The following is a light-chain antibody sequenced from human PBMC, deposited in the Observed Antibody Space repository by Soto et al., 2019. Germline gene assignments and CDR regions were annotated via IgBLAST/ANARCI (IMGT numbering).Light chain of an antibody. J-gene: IGLJ2*01. CDR2: EVT. CDR1: SSDGGGYNY. V-gene: IGLV2-8*01. CDR3: ISFAGGGNPVL. Sequence: QSALTQPPSASGYLGQSVTISCTGTSSDGGGYNYVSWHQQHPGKAPKVMIYEVTKRPPGVPDRFSGSKSGNTASLTVSGLQAEDEADYYCISFAGGGNPVLLGGGTKLTVL.